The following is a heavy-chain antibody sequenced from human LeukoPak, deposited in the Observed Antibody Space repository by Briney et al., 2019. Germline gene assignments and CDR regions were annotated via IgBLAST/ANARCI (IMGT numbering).Heavy chain of an antibody. V-gene: IGHV3-15*01. CDR2: IKSKTDGGTT. CDR1: GFTFSNAW. D-gene: IGHD3-22*01. CDR3: TTLTYDSSGYHNPPLDY. Sequence: GGSLRLSCAASGFTFSNAWMSWVRQAPGKGLEWVGRIKSKTDGGTTDYAAPVKGRFTISRDDPKNTLYLQMNSLKTEDTAVYYCTTLTYDSSGYHNPPLDYWGQGTLVTVSS. J-gene: IGHJ4*02.